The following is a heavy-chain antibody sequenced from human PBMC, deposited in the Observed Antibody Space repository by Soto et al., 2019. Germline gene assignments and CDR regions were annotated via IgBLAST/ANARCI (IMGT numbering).Heavy chain of an antibody. V-gene: IGHV4-39*01. CDR1: GGSISTSSYY. CDR2: IYFNGNT. D-gene: IGHD5-18*01. J-gene: IGHJ4*02. Sequence: SETLSLTCTVSGGSISTSSYYWGWFRQPPGKGLEWIGNIYFNGNTYYSPSLKSRVIISVSTSKNQFSLNLSSVTAADTAVYYCPKCGYSFTYLPFDSWGLGTLVTVSS. CDR3: PKCGYSFTYLPFDS.